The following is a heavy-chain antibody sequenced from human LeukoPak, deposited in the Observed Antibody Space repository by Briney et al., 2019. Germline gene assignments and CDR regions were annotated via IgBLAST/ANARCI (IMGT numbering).Heavy chain of an antibody. J-gene: IGHJ4*02. CDR3: ARAKDNYYGSGSYD. Sequence: GRSLRLSCAASGFTFSSYGMHWVRQAPGKGLEWVSYISSSSSTIKYADSVKGRFTISRDNAKNSLFLQMNSLRDEDTAVYYCARAKDNYYGSGSYDWGQGTLVTVSS. CDR1: GFTFSSYG. V-gene: IGHV3-48*02. D-gene: IGHD3-10*01. CDR2: ISSSSSTI.